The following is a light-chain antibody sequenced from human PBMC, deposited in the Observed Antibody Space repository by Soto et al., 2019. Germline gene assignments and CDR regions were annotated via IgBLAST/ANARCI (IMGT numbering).Light chain of an antibody. J-gene: IGLJ3*02. CDR2: SIS. Sequence: QTVVTQEPSPTVSPGGTVTLTCASSTGAVTRGYYPNWFQQKPGQAPRALIYSISNKHSWTPARFSGSLLGGKAALTLSGVQPEDEAEYYCLLYCGGAQLWVFGGGTKLTVL. CDR3: LLYCGGAQLWV. CDR1: TGAVTRGYY. V-gene: IGLV7-43*01.